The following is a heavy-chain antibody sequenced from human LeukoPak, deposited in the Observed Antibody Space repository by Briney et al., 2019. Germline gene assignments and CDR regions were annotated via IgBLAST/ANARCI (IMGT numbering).Heavy chain of an antibody. J-gene: IGHJ5*02. V-gene: IGHV3-13*01. CDR3: ARGGYSYGSNWFDP. D-gene: IGHD5-18*01. Sequence: PGGSLRLSCAASGFTFSSYDMHWVRQATGKGLEWVSAIGTAGDTYYPGSGKGRFTISRENAKNSLYLQMNSLRAGDTAVYYCARGGYSYGSNWFDPWGQGTLVTVSS. CDR2: IGTAGDT. CDR1: GFTFSSYD.